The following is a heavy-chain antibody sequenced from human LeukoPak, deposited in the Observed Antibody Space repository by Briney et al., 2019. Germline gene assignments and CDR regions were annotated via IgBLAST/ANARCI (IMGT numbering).Heavy chain of an antibody. CDR1: GYTFTSYA. Sequence: VASVKVSCKASGYTFTSYAMHGVRQAPGQRLEWMGWINAGNGNTKYSQKFQGRVTITRDTSASTAYMELSSLRSEDTAVYYCAREEGSAQYSGSYGLFDYWGQGTLVTVSS. J-gene: IGHJ4*02. V-gene: IGHV1-3*01. CDR2: INAGNGNT. D-gene: IGHD1-26*01. CDR3: AREEGSAQYSGSYGLFDY.